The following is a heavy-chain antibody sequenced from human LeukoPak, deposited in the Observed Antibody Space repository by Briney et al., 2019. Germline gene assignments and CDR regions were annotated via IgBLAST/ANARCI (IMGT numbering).Heavy chain of an antibody. V-gene: IGHV4-34*01. CDR2: INHSGST. J-gene: IGHJ5*02. D-gene: IGHD6-13*01. CDR1: GGSFSGYY. CDR3: ARSQLSIIAAAGSPTFNWFDP. Sequence: PSETLSLTCAVYGGSFSGYYWSWIRQPPGKGLEWIGEINHSGSTNYNPSLKSRVTISVDTSKNQFSLKLSSVTAADTAVYYCARSQLSIIAAAGSPTFNWFDPWGQGTLVTVSS.